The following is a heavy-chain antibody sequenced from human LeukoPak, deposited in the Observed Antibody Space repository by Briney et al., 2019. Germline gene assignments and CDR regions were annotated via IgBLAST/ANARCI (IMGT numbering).Heavy chain of an antibody. CDR1: GFTFSSYS. CDR2: ISSSSSYI. Sequence: GGSLRLSCAGSGFTFSSYSMNWVRQAPGKGLEWVSSISSSSSYIYYADSVKGRFAISRDNAKNSLYLQMNSLRAEDTAVYYCARDRSQTAAAGDSSGWYRLRYNWFDPWGQGTLVTVSS. CDR3: ARDRSQTAAAGDSSGWYRLRYNWFDP. J-gene: IGHJ5*02. D-gene: IGHD6-19*01. V-gene: IGHV3-21*01.